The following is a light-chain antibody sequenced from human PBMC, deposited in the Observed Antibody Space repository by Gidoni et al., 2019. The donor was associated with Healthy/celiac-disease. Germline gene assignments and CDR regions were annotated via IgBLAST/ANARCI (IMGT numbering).Light chain of an antibody. Sequence: EIVLTQSPGTLFLSPGERATLSCRASQSVSSSYLAWYQQKPGQAPRLLIYGASSRATGIPDRFSGSGSGTDFTLTISRLEPDDFAVYYCQQYGSSPITFGQVTRLEIK. V-gene: IGKV3-20*01. CDR2: GAS. J-gene: IGKJ5*01. CDR1: QSVSSSY. CDR3: QQYGSSPIT.